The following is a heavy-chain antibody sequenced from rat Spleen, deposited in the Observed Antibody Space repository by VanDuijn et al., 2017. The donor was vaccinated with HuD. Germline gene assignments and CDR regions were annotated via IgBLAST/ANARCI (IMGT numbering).Heavy chain of an antibody. V-gene: IGHV2-32*01. Sequence: QVQLKESGPGLVQPSQTLSLTCTVSGLSLTSNSVTWVRQPPGKGLEWMGVIWTGGSTSYNSLLKSRLSISRDISKSQVFLRMSSLQTEDTATYYCARDAGILRYWGQGVMVTVSS. D-gene: IGHD1-6*01. J-gene: IGHJ2*01. CDR2: IWTGGST. CDR3: ARDAGILRY. CDR1: GLSLTSNS.